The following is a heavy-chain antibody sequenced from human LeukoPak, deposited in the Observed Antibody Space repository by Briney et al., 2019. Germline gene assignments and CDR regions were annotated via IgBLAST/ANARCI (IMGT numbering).Heavy chain of an antibody. CDR3: AVLTYQLLDYYFDY. V-gene: IGHV3-48*01. CDR2: ISSSGSTI. D-gene: IGHD2-2*01. Sequence: AGGSLRLSCAASGFIFSSYSMNWVRQAPGKGLEWVSYISSSGSTIYYADSVKGRFTISRDNAKNSLYLQMNSLRAEDTVVYYCAVLTYQLLDYYFDYWGQGTLVTVSS. J-gene: IGHJ4*02. CDR1: GFIFSSYS.